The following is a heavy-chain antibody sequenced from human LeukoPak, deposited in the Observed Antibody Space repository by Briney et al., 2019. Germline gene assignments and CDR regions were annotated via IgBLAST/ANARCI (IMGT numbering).Heavy chain of an antibody. CDR1: GYTFTSYG. V-gene: IGHV1-18*04. Sequence: ASVKVSCKASGYTFTSYGISWVRQAPGQGLEWMGWISAYNGNTNYAQKLQGRVTMTTDTSTSTAYTELRSLRSDDTAVYYCAREFGGGVAVKDYWGQGTLVTVSS. D-gene: IGHD3-16*01. CDR3: AREFGGGVAVKDY. J-gene: IGHJ4*02. CDR2: ISAYNGNT.